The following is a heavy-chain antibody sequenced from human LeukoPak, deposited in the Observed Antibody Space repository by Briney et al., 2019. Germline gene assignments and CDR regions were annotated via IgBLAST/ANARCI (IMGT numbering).Heavy chain of an antibody. CDR3: ARHGHYDFWSGYQPDYYYYYMDV. D-gene: IGHD3-3*01. J-gene: IGHJ6*03. Sequence: SETLSLTCTVSGGSISSYYWSWIRQPPGKGLEWIGYIYYSGSTNYNPSLKSRVTISVDTSKNQFSLKLSSVTAADTAVYYCARHGHYDFWSGYQPDYYYYYMDVWGKGTTATVSS. CDR2: IYYSGST. CDR1: GGSISSYY. V-gene: IGHV4-59*08.